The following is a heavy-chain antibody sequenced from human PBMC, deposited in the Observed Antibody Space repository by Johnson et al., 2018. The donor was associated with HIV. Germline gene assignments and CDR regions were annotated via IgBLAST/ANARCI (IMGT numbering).Heavy chain of an antibody. CDR3: AREGNYAAFDI. J-gene: IGHJ3*02. D-gene: IGHD4-11*01. Sequence: QVQLVESGGGVVQPGRSLRLSCVVSGFTYSSYAMHWVRQAPGKGLEWVAVISYDGSNKYYADSVKGRFTIYRDNLQMNSLRAEDTAVYYCAREGNYAAFDIWGQGTMVTVSS. V-gene: IGHV3-30*04. CDR2: ISYDGSNK. CDR1: GFTYSSYA.